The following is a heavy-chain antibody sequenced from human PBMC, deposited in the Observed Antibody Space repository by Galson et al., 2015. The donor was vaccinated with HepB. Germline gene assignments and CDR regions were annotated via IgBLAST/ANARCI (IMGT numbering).Heavy chain of an antibody. CDR1: GFTFSSYA. CDR3: VKDGGLTRYSGYSGLGY. J-gene: IGHJ4*02. V-gene: IGHV3-64D*06. Sequence: SLRLSCAASGFTFSSYAMHWVRQAPGKGLEYVSAISSNGGSTYYADSVKGRFTISRDNSKNTLYLQMSSLRAEDTAVYYCVKDGGLTRYSGYSGLGYWGQGTLVTVSS. D-gene: IGHD5-12*01. CDR2: ISSNGGST.